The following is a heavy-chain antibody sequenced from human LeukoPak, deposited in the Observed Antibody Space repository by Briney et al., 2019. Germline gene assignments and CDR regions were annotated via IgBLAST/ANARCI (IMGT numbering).Heavy chain of an antibody. CDR1: GFTFDDYA. CDR3: ARELGYCSSTSCSTDY. Sequence: GGSLRLSCAASGFTFDDYAMHWVRQAPGKGLEWVANIKQDGSEKYYVDSVKGRFTISRDNAKNSLYLQMNSLRAEDTAVYYCARELGYCSSTSCSTDYWGQGTLVTVSS. CDR2: IKQDGSEK. D-gene: IGHD2-2*01. J-gene: IGHJ4*02. V-gene: IGHV3-7*01.